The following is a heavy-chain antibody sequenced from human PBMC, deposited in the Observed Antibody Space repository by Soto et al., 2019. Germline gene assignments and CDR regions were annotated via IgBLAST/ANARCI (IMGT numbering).Heavy chain of an antibody. CDR3: AKDQASSGWYGSYYYGMDV. J-gene: IGHJ6*02. D-gene: IGHD6-19*01. Sequence: GGSLRLSCAASGFTFSSYAMSWVRQAPGKGLEWVSAISGSGGSTCYADSVKGRFTISRDNSKNTLYLQMNSLRAEDTAVYYCAKDQASSGWYGSYYYGMDVWGQGTTVTVSS. V-gene: IGHV3-23*01. CDR2: ISGSGGST. CDR1: GFTFSSYA.